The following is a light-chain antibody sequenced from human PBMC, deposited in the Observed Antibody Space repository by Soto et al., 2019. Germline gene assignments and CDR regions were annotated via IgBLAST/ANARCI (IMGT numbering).Light chain of an antibody. Sequence: DLQRTQSPSSPSSSVGYIFTLTVLSSHPIINYLSFDQHTPVKVPNLLIYASSTFQAFFPSRFSGSGSGTDFTLTISSMQTEDVADYYCQKYNSDPLTFGGGTKVDIK. V-gene: IGKV1-27*01. CDR2: ASS. CDR1: HPIINY. J-gene: IGKJ4*01. CDR3: QKYNSDPLT.